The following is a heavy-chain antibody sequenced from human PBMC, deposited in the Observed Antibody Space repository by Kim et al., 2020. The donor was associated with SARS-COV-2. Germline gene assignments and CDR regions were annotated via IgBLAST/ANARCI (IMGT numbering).Heavy chain of an antibody. CDR3: ARARYSGSYHFDF. Sequence: NYVQEFRGRVTMTWDTSISTAYMEVTGLRSDDTAVYFCARARYSGSYHFDFWGQGTLVTVSS. J-gene: IGHJ4*02. V-gene: IGHV1-2*02. D-gene: IGHD1-26*01.